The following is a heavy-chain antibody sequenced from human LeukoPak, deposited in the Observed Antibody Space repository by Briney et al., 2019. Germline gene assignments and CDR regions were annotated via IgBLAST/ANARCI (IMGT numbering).Heavy chain of an antibody. J-gene: IGHJ4*02. CDR2: IRYDGNKE. CDR3: ARDPSYSRSYYFDY. D-gene: IGHD3-10*01. CDR1: GYPFDRYA. Sequence: PGGSLRLSCVASGYPFDRYAMHWVRQAPGKGLEWVAFIRYDGNKEDYADSVKGRFTVSKDNSKNTMYLQMNSLRPEDTAMYYCARDPSYSRSYYFDYWGQGTLVTVSS. V-gene: IGHV3-30*02.